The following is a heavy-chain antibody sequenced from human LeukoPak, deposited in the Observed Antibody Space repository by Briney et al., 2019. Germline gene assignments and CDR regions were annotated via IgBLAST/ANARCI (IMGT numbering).Heavy chain of an antibody. Sequence: PGGSLRLSCTASGFIFSDYYMSWIRQAPGKGREWGSYISSSGRFIYYADSVKGRFTISRDNAKNSRYLQMDSLRAEDTAVYYCAREPYYYDSSGYVSDYWGQGTLVTVSS. V-gene: IGHV3-11*01. D-gene: IGHD3-22*01. J-gene: IGHJ4*02. CDR1: GFIFSDYY. CDR2: ISSSGRFI. CDR3: AREPYYYDSSGYVSDY.